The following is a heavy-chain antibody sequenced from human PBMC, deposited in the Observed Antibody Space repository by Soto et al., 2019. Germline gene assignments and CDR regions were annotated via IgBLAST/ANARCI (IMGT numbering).Heavy chain of an antibody. CDR1: GGTLSSYV. V-gene: IGHV1-69*18. Sequence: QVQLVQSGTEVKKPGSSVKVSCKASGGTLSSYVINWVRQGPGQGLEWLGRISPIFATGDYAQKFQGRVKISAEDSASTVYMGLSRLRSADTAVYYCARGGHDYGDYGMDVWGQGTTVAVS. CDR2: ISPIFATG. J-gene: IGHJ6*02. D-gene: IGHD4-17*01. CDR3: ARGGHDYGDYGMDV.